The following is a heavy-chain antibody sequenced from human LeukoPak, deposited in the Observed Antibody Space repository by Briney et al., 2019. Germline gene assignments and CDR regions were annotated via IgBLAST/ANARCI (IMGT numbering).Heavy chain of an antibody. Sequence: SETLSLTCAIYGGSFSGYYWSWIRQPPGKGLEWIGEINHSGSTNYNPSLKSRVTISVDTSKNQFSLKLSSVTAADTAVYCCARLTLEDSSGYNPWGQGTLVTVSS. CDR2: INHSGST. V-gene: IGHV4-34*01. CDR1: GGSFSGYY. J-gene: IGHJ5*02. CDR3: ARLTLEDSSGYNP. D-gene: IGHD3-22*01.